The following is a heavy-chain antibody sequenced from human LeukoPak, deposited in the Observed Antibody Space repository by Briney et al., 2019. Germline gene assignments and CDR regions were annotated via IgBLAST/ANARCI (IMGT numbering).Heavy chain of an antibody. Sequence: GGSLRLSCAASGFTFSSYSMNWVRQAPGKGLEWVSSISSSRSYTYYADSVKGRFTISGDNAKNSLYMQMNSLRAEDTAVYYCARVGNYDFWSGYGYMDVWGKGTTVTVSS. J-gene: IGHJ6*03. CDR1: GFTFSSYS. CDR3: ARVGNYDFWSGYGYMDV. V-gene: IGHV3-21*01. D-gene: IGHD3-3*01. CDR2: ISSSRSYT.